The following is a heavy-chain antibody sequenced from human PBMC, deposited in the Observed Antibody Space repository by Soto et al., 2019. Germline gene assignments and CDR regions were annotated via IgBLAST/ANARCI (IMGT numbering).Heavy chain of an antibody. CDR2: IYYRGST. V-gene: IGHV4-31*03. Sequence: QVQLQESGPGLVKPSQTLSLTCTVSGGSISSGGYYCSWIRQHPGKGLEWIGYIYYRGSTYYNPSLKSRVTISVDTSKNQFSLKLSSVTAADTAVYYCARSSTSANYFDYWGQGTLVTGSS. CDR3: ARSSTSANYFDY. CDR1: GGSISSGGYY. J-gene: IGHJ4*02. D-gene: IGHD2-2*01.